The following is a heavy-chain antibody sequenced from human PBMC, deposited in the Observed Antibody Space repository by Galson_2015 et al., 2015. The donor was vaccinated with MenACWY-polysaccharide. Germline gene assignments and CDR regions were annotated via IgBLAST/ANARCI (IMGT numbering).Heavy chain of an antibody. CDR1: GFTFSSYS. V-gene: IGHV3-21*01. CDR2: ISSSSGYI. D-gene: IGHD3-3*01. Sequence: SLRLSCAASGFTFSSYSMNWVRQAPGKGLEWVSSISSSSGYIYYADSVKGRFTISRDNAKNSLYLQMNSLRAEDTAVYYCAREMRSDFWSGYFYGMDVWGQGTTVTVSS. CDR3: AREMRSDFWSGYFYGMDV. J-gene: IGHJ6*02.